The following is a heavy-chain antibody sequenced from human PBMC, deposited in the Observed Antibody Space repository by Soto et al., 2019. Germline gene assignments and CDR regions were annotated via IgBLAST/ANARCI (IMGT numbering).Heavy chain of an antibody. D-gene: IGHD3-9*01. CDR3: ARDVYYDILTGYPEDWFDP. V-gene: IGHV1-69*04. Sequence: ASVKVSCKASGYTFTSYDINWVRQATGQGLEWMGRTNPNLGIANYAQKFQGRVTITADKSTSTAYMELSSLRSEDTAVYYCARDVYYDILTGYPEDWFDPWGQGTLVTVSS. CDR2: TNPNLGIA. J-gene: IGHJ5*02. CDR1: GYTFTSYD.